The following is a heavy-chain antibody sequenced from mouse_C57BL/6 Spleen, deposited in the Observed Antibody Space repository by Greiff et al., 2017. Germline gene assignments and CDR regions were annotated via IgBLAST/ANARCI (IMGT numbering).Heavy chain of an antibody. V-gene: IGHV1-82*01. CDR3: ARSYYYGSSWYFDV. D-gene: IGHD1-1*01. Sequence: QVQLQQSGPELVKPGASVKISCKASGYAFSSSWMNWVKQRPGKGLEWIGRIYPGDGDTNYNGKFKGKATLTADKSSSKAYMQLSSLTSEDSAVYFCARSYYYGSSWYFDVWGTGTTVTVSS. CDR2: IYPGDGDT. J-gene: IGHJ1*03. CDR1: GYAFSSSW.